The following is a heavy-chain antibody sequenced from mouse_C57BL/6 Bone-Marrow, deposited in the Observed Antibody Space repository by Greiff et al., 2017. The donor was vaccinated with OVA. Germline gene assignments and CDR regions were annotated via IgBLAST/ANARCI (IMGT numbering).Heavy chain of an antibody. D-gene: IGHD2-3*01. J-gene: IGHJ1*03. V-gene: IGHV2-2*01. CDR3: ARNWDGYYPYWYFDV. CDR1: GFSLTSYG. CDR2: IWSGGST. Sequence: VQLKESGPGLVQPSQSLSITCTVSGFSLTSYGVHWVRQSPGKGLEWLGVIWSGGSTDYNAAFISRLSISKDNSKSQVFFKMNSLQADDTAIDYCARNWDGYYPYWYFDVWGTGTTVTVSS.